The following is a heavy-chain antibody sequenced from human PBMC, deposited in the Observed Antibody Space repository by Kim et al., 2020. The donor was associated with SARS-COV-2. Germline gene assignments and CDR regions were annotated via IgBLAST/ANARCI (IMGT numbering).Heavy chain of an antibody. V-gene: IGHV3-30*18. J-gene: IGHJ4*02. Sequence: GGSLRLSCAASGFTFSNYAMHWVRQAPGKGLEWMAVISHDGSKEYYGDSVKGRFTISRDNSRNTLSLQMNSLRGEDTAVYSCVKDREYCSGGTCYDGILDHWGEGTLGTPSS. CDR3: VKDREYCSGGTCYDGILDH. D-gene: IGHD2-15*01. CDR1: GFTFSNYA. CDR2: ISHDGSKE.